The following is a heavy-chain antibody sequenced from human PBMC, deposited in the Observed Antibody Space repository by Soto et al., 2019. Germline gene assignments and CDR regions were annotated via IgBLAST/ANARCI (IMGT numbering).Heavy chain of an antibody. J-gene: IGHJ4*02. V-gene: IGHV4-4*02. CDR2: ILHSGST. CDR1: SDSISTTRW. Sequence: QVQLQESGPGLVKPSGTLSLTCAVSSDSISTTRWWSWVRQPPGKGLEWIGEILHSGSTNYNPSLKTRLIILIDKSKNQLSLNLASVTAADTAVYYCASHLPVAGTRGFDYWGQGILVTVSS. CDR3: ASHLPVAGTRGFDY. D-gene: IGHD6-19*01.